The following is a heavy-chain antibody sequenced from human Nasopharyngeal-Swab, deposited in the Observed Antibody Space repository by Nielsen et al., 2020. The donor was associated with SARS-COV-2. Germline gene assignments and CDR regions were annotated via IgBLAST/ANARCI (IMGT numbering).Heavy chain of an antibody. J-gene: IGHJ5*02. Sequence: LRLSCTVSGGSISSGGYYWSWIRQHPGKGLEWIGYIYYSGSTYYNPSLKSRVTISVDTSKNQFSLKLSSVTAADTAVYYCARAKSNWNPNWFDPWGQGTLVTVSS. CDR3: ARAKSNWNPNWFDP. CDR1: GGSISSGGYY. V-gene: IGHV4-31*03. D-gene: IGHD1-20*01. CDR2: IYYSGST.